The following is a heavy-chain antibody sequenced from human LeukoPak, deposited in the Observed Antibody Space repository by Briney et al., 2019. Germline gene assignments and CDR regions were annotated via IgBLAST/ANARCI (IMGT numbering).Heavy chain of an antibody. CDR2: IIPIFGTA. CDR3: ARADTLRSFDY. J-gene: IGHJ4*02. Sequence: GASVKVSCKASGGTFSRYAISWVRQAPGQGLEWMGRIIPIFGTANYAQKFQGRVTITADKSTTTAYMELSSLSSEDTAVYYCARADTLRSFDYWGQGTLVTVSS. V-gene: IGHV1-69*06. D-gene: IGHD4-17*01. CDR1: GGTFSRYA.